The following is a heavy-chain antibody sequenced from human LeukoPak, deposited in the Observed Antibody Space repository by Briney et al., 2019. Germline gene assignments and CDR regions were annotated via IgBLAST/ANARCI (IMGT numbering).Heavy chain of an antibody. V-gene: IGHV4-4*02. CDR2: IYHSGST. CDR1: DGSISSSNW. J-gene: IGHJ5*02. Sequence: SETLSLTCAVSDGSISSSNWWSWVRQPPGKGLEWIGEIYHSGSTNYNPSLKSRVTISVDTSKNQFSLKLSSVTAADTAVYYCARDVSESSSWYRNWFDPWGQGTLVTVSS. D-gene: IGHD6-13*01. CDR3: ARDVSESSSWYRNWFDP.